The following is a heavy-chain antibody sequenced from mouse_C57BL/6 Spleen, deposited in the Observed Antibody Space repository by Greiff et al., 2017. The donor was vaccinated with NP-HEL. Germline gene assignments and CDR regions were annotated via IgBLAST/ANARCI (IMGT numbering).Heavy chain of an antibody. D-gene: IGHD2-1*01. J-gene: IGHJ4*01. CDR2: IYPGDGDT. Sequence: VQLQQSGPELVKPGASVKISCKASGYAFSSSWMNWVKQRPGKGLEWIGRIYPGDGDTNYNGKFKGKATLTADKSSSTAYMQLSSLTSEDSSVYFGARRDLLRGFYYAMDYWGQGTSVTVSS. CDR3: ARRDLLRGFYYAMDY. V-gene: IGHV1-82*01. CDR1: GYAFSSSW.